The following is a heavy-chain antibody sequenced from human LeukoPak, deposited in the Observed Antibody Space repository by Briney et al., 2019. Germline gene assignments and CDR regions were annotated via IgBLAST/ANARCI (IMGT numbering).Heavy chain of an antibody. CDR3: ARDDWIPGSCPSSYGCFDAFDI. CDR1: GYTFSNYY. D-gene: IGHD2-2*03. J-gene: IGHJ3*02. CDR2: INPSGGST. Sequence: ASVKVSCKASGYTFSNYYIQWVRQAPGQGLEWMGIINPSGGSTSYAQKFQGRVTMTRDTSTSTVYMELSSLRSEDTAVYYCARDDWIPGSCPSSYGCFDAFDIWGQGTMVTVSS. V-gene: IGHV1-46*01.